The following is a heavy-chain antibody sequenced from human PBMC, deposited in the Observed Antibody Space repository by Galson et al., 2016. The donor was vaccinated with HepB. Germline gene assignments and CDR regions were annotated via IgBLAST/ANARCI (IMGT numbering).Heavy chain of an antibody. J-gene: IGHJ4*02. CDR1: GFTFSSHT. Sequence: SLRLSCAASGFTFSSHTMHWVRQAPGKGLEWVAVISSEGSRTDYADSVKGRFTISRDISKNTVFLQMKSLRVIDTAVYYCARDNYGYGNYLDSWGQGTLVTVSS. D-gene: IGHD3-16*01. CDR3: ARDNYGYGNYLDS. CDR2: ISSEGSRT. V-gene: IGHV3-30-3*01.